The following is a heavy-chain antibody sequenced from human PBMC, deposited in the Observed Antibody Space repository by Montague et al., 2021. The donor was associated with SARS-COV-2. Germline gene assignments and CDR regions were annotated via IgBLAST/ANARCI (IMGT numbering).Heavy chain of an antibody. CDR1: GGSISNSIYY. CDR2: IYYTENT. Sequence: SETLSLTCTVSGGSISNSIYYWDWIRQPPGKVLVWIGSIYYTENTYYNPSLKSRVTISIDTSKNQFSLKLSSVTAADTAVYYCARPGSGYSYGSGAFDYWGQGTLVTGSS. V-gene: IGHV4-39*01. CDR3: ARPGSGYSYGSGAFDY. J-gene: IGHJ4*02. D-gene: IGHD5-18*01.